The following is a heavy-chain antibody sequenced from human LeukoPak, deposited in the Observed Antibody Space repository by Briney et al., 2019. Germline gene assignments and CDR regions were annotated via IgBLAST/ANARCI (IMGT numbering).Heavy chain of an antibody. Sequence: GGSLILSCSAPGFTFSDYHMSWIRQAPGKGLEWVPYISSISSYTNYADSVKGRFTISRDNAKTSLYLKMNSLRAEDTAMYYCARGGDGGDGFDYWGQGTLVTVSS. J-gene: IGHJ4*02. V-gene: IGHV3-11*06. CDR1: GFTFSDYH. D-gene: IGHD2-21*02. CDR2: ISSISSYT. CDR3: ARGGDGGDGFDY.